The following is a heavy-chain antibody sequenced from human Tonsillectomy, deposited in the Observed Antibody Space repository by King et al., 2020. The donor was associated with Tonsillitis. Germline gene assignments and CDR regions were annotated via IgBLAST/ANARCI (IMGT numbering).Heavy chain of an antibody. CDR2: ISGSGGNT. J-gene: IGHJ4*02. CDR1: GFTFSSYA. V-gene: IGHV3-23*04. CDR3: AKIQGRDYDILTGYYPAWYFGS. Sequence: VQLVESGGGLVQPGGSLRLSCAASGFTFSSYAMSWVRQAPGKGLEWVSAISGSGGNTYYADSVKGRFTISRDNSKNTLYLQMNSLRAEDTAVYYCAKIQGRDYDILTGYYPAWYFGSWGQGTLVTVSS. D-gene: IGHD3-9*01.